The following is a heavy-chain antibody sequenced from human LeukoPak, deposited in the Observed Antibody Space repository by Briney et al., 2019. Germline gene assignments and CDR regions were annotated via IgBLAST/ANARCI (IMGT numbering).Heavy chain of an antibody. CDR3: ARLGGGVAPFDY. Sequence: SETLSLTCTVSGGSISSSSYYWGWIRQPPGKGLEWIGSIYYSGSTYYNPSLKSRVTISVDTSKNQFSLKLSSVTAADTAVYYCARLGGGVAPFDYWGQGTLVTVSS. D-gene: IGHD2-15*01. CDR2: IYYSGST. CDR1: GGSISSSSYY. V-gene: IGHV4-39*01. J-gene: IGHJ4*02.